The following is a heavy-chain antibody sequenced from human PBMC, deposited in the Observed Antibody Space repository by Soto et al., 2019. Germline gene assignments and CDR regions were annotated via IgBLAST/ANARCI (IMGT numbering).Heavy chain of an antibody. D-gene: IGHD2-8*01. Sequence: GGSLRLSCTASGFTFGDYAMSWFRQAPGKGLEWVGFIRSKAYGGTTEYAASVKGRFTISRDDSKSIAYLQMNSLKTEDTAVYYCTRVPGPYIVLMVYARYYYYGMDVWGQGTMVTVSS. CDR3: TRVPGPYIVLMVYARYYYYGMDV. J-gene: IGHJ6*02. CDR1: GFTFGDYA. V-gene: IGHV3-49*03. CDR2: IRSKAYGGTT.